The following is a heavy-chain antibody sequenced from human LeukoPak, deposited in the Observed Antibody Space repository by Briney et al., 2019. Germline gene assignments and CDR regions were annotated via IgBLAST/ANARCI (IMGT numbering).Heavy chain of an antibody. CDR2: ISSSSSYI. J-gene: IGHJ3*02. D-gene: IGHD3-9*01. V-gene: IGHV3-21*01. CDR1: GFTFSSYS. CDR3: ARVIGGYDILTGYYKSWAFDI. Sequence: GGSLRLSCAASGFTFSSYSMNWVRQAPGKGLEWVPSISSSSSYIYYADSVKGRFTISRDNAKNSLYLQMNSLRAEDTAVYYCARVIGGYDILTGYYKSWAFDIWGQGTMVTVSS.